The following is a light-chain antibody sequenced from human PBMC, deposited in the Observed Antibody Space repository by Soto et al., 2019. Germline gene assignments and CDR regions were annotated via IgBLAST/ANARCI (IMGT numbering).Light chain of an antibody. J-gene: IGLJ1*01. CDR3: SSYTSSITL. CDR2: EIS. V-gene: IGLV2-14*01. CDR1: SSDVGGYNY. Sequence: QSALTQPASVSGSPGQSITISCTGTSSDVGGYNYVYWYQQHPGKAPKLMIYEISNRPSGVSDRFSGSKSGNTASLTISGLQAEDEADYYCSSYTSSITLFGTGTKLTVL.